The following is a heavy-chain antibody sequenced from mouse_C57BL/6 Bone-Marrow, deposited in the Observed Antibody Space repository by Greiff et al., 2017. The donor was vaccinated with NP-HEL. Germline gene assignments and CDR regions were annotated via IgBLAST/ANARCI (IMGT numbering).Heavy chain of an antibody. V-gene: IGHV1-76*01. CDR3: ARHAPHFDY. CDR1: GYTFTDYY. CDR2: IYPGSGNT. J-gene: IGHJ2*01. Sequence: QVQLQQSGAELVRPGASVKLSCKASGYTFTDYYINWVKQRPGQGLEWIARIYPGSGNTYYNEKFKGKATLTAEKSSSTAYMQLSSLTSEDSAVYFCARHAPHFDYWGQGTTLTVSS.